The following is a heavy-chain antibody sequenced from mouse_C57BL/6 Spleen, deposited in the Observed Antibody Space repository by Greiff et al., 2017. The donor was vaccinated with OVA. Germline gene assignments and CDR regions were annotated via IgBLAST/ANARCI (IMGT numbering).Heavy chain of an antibody. CDR1: GYAFSSSW. V-gene: IGHV1-82*01. CDR3: GDSYFDY. Sequence: QVQLQQSGPELVKPGASVKISCKASGYAFSSSWMNWVKQRPGKGLEWIGRIYPGDGDTNYNGKFKGKATLTADKSSSTAYMQLSSLTYEDSAVYFCGDSYFDYWGQGTTLTVSS. J-gene: IGHJ2*01. CDR2: IYPGDGDT. D-gene: IGHD3-3*01.